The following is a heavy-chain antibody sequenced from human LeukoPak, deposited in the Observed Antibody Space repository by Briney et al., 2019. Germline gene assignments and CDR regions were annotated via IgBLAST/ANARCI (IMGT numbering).Heavy chain of an antibody. CDR2: ISGSGGST. V-gene: IGHV3-23*01. CDR3: AKDPGTAVATYYFDY. D-gene: IGHD6-19*01. Sequence: ETLSLTCTVSGGSISSYYWSWIRQPPGKGLEWVSAISGSGGSTYYADSVKGRFTISRDNSKNTLYLQMNSLRAEDTAVYYCAKDPGTAVATYYFDYWGQGTLVTVSS. CDR1: GGSISSYY. J-gene: IGHJ4*02.